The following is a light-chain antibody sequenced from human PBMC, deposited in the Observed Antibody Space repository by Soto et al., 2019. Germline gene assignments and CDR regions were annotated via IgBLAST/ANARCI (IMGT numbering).Light chain of an antibody. CDR2: TAS. CDR1: QSINAW. J-gene: IGKJ1*01. Sequence: DIQMAQSPSTLSASVGDRVTISCRASQSINAWLAWYQQKPGKAPKLLIHTASTLEDGVPSRFSGSGSGTEFYLTISSLQPDDFATSYCQQYSAYWTFGQGTKVEI. CDR3: QQYSAYWT. V-gene: IGKV1-5*03.